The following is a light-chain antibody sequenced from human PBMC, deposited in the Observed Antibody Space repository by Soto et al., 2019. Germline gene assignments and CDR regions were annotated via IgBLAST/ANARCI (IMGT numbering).Light chain of an antibody. Sequence: SVLTQPASVSGSPGQSITISCTGTSSDIGGYYYVSWYQHHPGKAPKLLIYQVTNRPSRVSNRFSGSKSGNTASLTISGLRADDEADYYCTSYSSSDIFYVFGTGTKVTVL. CDR3: TSYSSSDIFYV. CDR2: QVT. V-gene: IGLV2-14*01. CDR1: SSDIGGYYY. J-gene: IGLJ1*01.